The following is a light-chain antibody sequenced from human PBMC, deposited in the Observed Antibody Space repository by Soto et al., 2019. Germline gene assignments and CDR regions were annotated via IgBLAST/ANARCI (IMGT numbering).Light chain of an antibody. V-gene: IGLV4-69*01. CDR2: LNSDGSH. Sequence: QSVLTQSPSASASLGASVKLTCTLSSGHSSYAIAWHQQQPEKGPRYLMKLNSDGSHSKGDGIPDRFSGSSSGAERYLTISSLQSADEADYYCPTWGTGIGVFGGGTKLTVL. CDR3: PTWGTGIGV. CDR1: SGHSSYA. J-gene: IGLJ2*01.